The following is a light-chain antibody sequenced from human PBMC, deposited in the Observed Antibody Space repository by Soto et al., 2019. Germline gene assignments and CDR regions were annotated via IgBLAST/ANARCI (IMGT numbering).Light chain of an antibody. V-gene: IGLV2-14*01. CDR1: SSEVGGYNY. CDR2: DVS. Sequence: QSALTQPASVSGSPGQSITISCTGTSSEVGGYNYVSWYQQHPGKAPKLMIYDVSNRPSGVSNRFSGSKSGNTAPLTISGLQTEDEADYYCSSYTTSSTYVFGTGTKVTVL. J-gene: IGLJ1*01. CDR3: SSYTTSSTYV.